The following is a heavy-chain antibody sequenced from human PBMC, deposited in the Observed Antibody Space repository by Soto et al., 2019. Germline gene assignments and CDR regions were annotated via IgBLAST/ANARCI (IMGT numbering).Heavy chain of an antibody. Sequence: AGGSLRLSCAASGFTFSSYGMHWVRQAPGKGLEWVAVISYDGSNKYYADSVKGRFTISRDNSKNTLYLQMNSLRAEDTAVYYCAKDILGFGVVLQFYYYYYGMDVWGQGTTVTVSS. V-gene: IGHV3-30*18. CDR2: ISYDGSNK. CDR3: AKDILGFGVVLQFYYYYYGMDV. CDR1: GFTFSSYG. J-gene: IGHJ6*02. D-gene: IGHD3-3*02.